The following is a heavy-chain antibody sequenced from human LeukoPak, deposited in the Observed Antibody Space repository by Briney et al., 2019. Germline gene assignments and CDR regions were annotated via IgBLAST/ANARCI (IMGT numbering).Heavy chain of an antibody. CDR1: GGSISSYY. V-gene: IGHV4-4*07. CDR2: IYTSGST. D-gene: IGHD3-10*01. CDR3: ARAVDATYYYGSGSYYYFDY. J-gene: IGHJ4*02. Sequence: SETLSLTCTVSGGSISSYYWSWIRQPAGKGLVWIGRIYTSGSTNYNPYLKSRVTMSVDTSKNQFSLKLSSVTAADTAVYYCARAVDATYYYGSGSYYYFDYWGQGTLVTVSS.